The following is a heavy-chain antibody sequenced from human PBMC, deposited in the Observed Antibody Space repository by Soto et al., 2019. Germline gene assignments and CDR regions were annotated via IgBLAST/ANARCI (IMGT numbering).Heavy chain of an antibody. D-gene: IGHD2-21*01. Sequence: GESLKISCKGSGYSFTSYWIGWVRQMPGKGLEWMGIIYPGDSDTRYSPSFQGQVTISADKSISTAYLQWSSLKASDTAMYYCARCPPVEIATILEYYYCIDVWGQGTTVTVSS. V-gene: IGHV5-51*01. J-gene: IGHJ6*02. CDR2: IYPGDSDT. CDR3: ARCPPVEIATILEYYYCIDV. CDR1: GYSFTSYW.